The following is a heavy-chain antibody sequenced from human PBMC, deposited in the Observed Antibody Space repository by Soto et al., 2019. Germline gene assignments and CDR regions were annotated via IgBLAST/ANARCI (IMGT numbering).Heavy chain of an antibody. J-gene: IGHJ4*02. CDR2: ITASRSTI. CDR3: ARAGHVPAALVDY. D-gene: IGHD2-2*01. CDR1: GFTFSNYS. V-gene: IGHV3-48*02. Sequence: EVQLVQSGGGLVQPGGSLRLSCAASGFTFSNYSMNWFRQAPAMGLEWVSYITASRSTIYYAASVRGRFTISRDNAKNSLFLQMNSLRDEDTAMYYCARAGHVPAALVDYWGQGSLVTVSS.